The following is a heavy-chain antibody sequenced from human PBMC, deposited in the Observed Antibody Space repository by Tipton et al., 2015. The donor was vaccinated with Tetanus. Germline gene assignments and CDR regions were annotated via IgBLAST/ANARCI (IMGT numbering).Heavy chain of an antibody. J-gene: IGHJ4*02. Sequence: GSLRLSCTASGFTFSSYWMSWVRQTPGKGLEWGANIKEDGSEKYYVDSVKGRFTISRDNAKNSLLLEMSSLRVEDTAVYFCVSRYSNAWYYFDIWGQGTPVTVSS. CDR3: VSRYSNAWYYFDI. D-gene: IGHD5-12*01. V-gene: IGHV3-7*03. CDR2: IKEDGSEK. CDR1: GFTFSSYW.